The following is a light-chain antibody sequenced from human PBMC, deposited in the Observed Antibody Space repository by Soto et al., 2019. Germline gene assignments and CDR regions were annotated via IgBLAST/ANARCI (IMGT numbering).Light chain of an antibody. CDR1: QSISKW. CDR2: EAS. J-gene: IGKJ1*01. V-gene: IGKV1-5*01. Sequence: DIQMTQSPSTLSASVGDRVTITCRPRQSISKWLAWHQQKPGKAPKLLMYEASRLERGDPSRLRDSGSGRVFTLTISSLQSEDFATYYCQQYQSYSPWTFGQGTKVDIK. CDR3: QQYQSYSPWT.